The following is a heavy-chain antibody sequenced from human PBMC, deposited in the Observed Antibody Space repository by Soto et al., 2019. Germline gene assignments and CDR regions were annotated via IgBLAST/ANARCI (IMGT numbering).Heavy chain of an antibody. CDR1: GGSISGYY. Sequence: SETLSLTCTVSGGSISGYYWNWIRQPQGKGLEWVGSIFYGGTTDKNPYLKSQLTMSLETSKNHFSLKLRSVTAADTAVYYCARHRGPAPVYWGQGTLVTVSS. J-gene: IGHJ4*02. CDR2: IFYGGTT. D-gene: IGHD3-10*01. CDR3: ARHRGPAPVY. V-gene: IGHV4-39*01.